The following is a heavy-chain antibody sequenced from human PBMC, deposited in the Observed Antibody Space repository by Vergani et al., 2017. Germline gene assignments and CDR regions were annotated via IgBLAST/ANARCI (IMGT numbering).Heavy chain of an antibody. V-gene: IGHV3-23*01. Sequence: EVQLLESGGGLVQPGGSLRLSCAASGFTFSSYAMSWVRQAPGKGLEWVSAISGSGGSTYYADSVKGRFTISRDNSKNTLYLQMNSLRAEDTAVYYCARSRRIRRDIAARPGYDAFDIWGQGTMVTVSS. CDR1: GFTFSSYA. CDR2: ISGSGGST. CDR3: ARSRRIRRDIAARPGYDAFDI. D-gene: IGHD6-6*01. J-gene: IGHJ3*02.